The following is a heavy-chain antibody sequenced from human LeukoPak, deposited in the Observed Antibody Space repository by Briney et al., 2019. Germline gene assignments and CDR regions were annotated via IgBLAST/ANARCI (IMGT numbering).Heavy chain of an antibody. Sequence: GGSLRLSCAASGFTFNSYALYWVRQAPGKGLEWVPVIYSGGSTYYADSVKGRFTISRDNSKNTLYLQMNSLRAEDTAVYYCASSPSGWFNFDYWGQGTLVTVSS. V-gene: IGHV3-53*01. J-gene: IGHJ4*02. CDR2: IYSGGST. D-gene: IGHD6-19*01. CDR3: ASSPSGWFNFDY. CDR1: GFTFNSYA.